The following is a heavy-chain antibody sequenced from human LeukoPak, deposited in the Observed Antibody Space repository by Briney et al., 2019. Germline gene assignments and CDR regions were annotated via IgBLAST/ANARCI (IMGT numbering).Heavy chain of an antibody. V-gene: IGHV3-30*02. CDR1: GFTFSSYG. Sequence: YPGGSLRLSCATSGFTFSSYGMHWVRQAPGKGLEWVAFIRYDGSNKYYADSVKGRFTISRDNSKNTLYLQMNSLRAEDTAVYYCAKDPTYYYGSGSTYYFDYWGQGTLVTVSS. J-gene: IGHJ4*02. D-gene: IGHD3-10*01. CDR2: IRYDGSNK. CDR3: AKDPTYYYGSGSTYYFDY.